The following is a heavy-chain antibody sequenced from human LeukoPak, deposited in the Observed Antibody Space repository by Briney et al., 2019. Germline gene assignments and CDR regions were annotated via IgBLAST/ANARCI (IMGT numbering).Heavy chain of an antibody. V-gene: IGHV3-23*01. CDR3: AVTEPWSSFRLIGAFDS. CDR1: GFTFSSYA. J-gene: IGHJ3*02. D-gene: IGHD6-13*01. CDR2: ISGSGGST. Sequence: GGSLRLSCAASGFTFSSYAMSWVRQAPGKGLEWVSAISGSGGSTYYADSVKGRFTISRDNSKNTLYLQMNSLRAEDTAVYYCAVTEPWSSFRLIGAFDSWGQGTMVTVSS.